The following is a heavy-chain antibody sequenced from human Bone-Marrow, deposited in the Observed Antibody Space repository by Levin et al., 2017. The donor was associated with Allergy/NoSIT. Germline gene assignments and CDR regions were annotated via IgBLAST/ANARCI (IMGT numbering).Heavy chain of an antibody. J-gene: IGHJ4*02. CDR2: ITANGDRT. V-gene: IGHV3-23*01. CDR1: GFALNNYP. Sequence: GGSLRLSCAASGFALNNYPMSWVRQAPGRGLEWVSSITANGDRTYLADSVEDRFTVSRDNSKNTVYLQIKSLRVEDTAIYFCAKLTPAASAADYWGQGTPVTVSS. CDR3: AKLTPAASAADY. D-gene: IGHD6-25*01.